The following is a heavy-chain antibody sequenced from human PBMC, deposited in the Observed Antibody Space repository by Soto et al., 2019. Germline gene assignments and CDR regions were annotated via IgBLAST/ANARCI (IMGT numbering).Heavy chain of an antibody. D-gene: IGHD5-12*01. J-gene: IGHJ4*02. CDR3: AKDVRPDGYWDLDY. Sequence: GGSLRLSCAASGFTFCTYSMNWVRQAPGKGLEWVSGIYGNGGGTFYADSVKGRFTISRDNSRNTLYLQMNSLRAEDTAVYYCAKDVRPDGYWDLDYWGQGTLVTVSS. CDR1: GFTFCTYS. CDR2: IYGNGGGT. V-gene: IGHV3-23*01.